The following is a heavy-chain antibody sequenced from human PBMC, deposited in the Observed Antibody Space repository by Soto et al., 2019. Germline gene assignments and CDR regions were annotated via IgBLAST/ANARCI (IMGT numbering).Heavy chain of an antibody. V-gene: IGHV1-18*01. CDR3: AMVVIRYCSSGSFYSGAFDI. CDR1: GYTFTSYV. CDR2: ISAYNGNT. J-gene: IGHJ3*02. D-gene: IGHD2-15*01. Sequence: ASVKVSFNASGYTFTSYVISWVRQAPGQGLDCMGWISAYNGNTNYAQKIQGRVTMTTDTSTSTAYMELRSLRSDDTAVYYCAMVVIRYCSSGSFYSGAFDIWGQGTMVNVS.